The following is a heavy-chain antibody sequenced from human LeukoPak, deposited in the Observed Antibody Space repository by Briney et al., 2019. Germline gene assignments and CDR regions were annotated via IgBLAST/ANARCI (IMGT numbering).Heavy chain of an antibody. J-gene: IGHJ4*02. CDR3: ARDAKGYSYGKAPWYYFDY. V-gene: IGHV3-30*04. CDR2: ISYDGSNK. Sequence: PGGSLRLSCAASGFTFSSYAMHWVRQAPGKGLEWVAVISYDGSNKYYADSVKGRFTISRDNSKNTLYLQMNSLRSEDTAVYYCARDAKGYSYGKAPWYYFDYWGQGTLVTVSS. D-gene: IGHD5-18*01. CDR1: GFTFSSYA.